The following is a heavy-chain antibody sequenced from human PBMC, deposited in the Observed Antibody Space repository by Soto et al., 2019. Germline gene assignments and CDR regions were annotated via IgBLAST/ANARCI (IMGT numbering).Heavy chain of an antibody. CDR2: INHSGST. J-gene: IGHJ5*02. Sequence: SETLSLTCTVSGGSISSYYWSWIRQPPGKGLEWIGDINHSGSTNYNPSLKSRVTISVDTPKNQFSLKLSSVTAADTAVYYCARVIAALPTRFDPWGQGTLVTVSS. D-gene: IGHD6-6*01. CDR1: GGSISSYY. V-gene: IGHV4-59*12. CDR3: ARVIAALPTRFDP.